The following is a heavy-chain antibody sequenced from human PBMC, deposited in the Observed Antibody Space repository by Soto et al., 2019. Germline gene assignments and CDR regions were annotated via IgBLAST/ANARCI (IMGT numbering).Heavy chain of an antibody. CDR1: GFTFSHYG. Sequence: QVQLVESGGGVVQPGRSLRLSCAASGFTFSHYGLDWVRLAPGRGLEWVAVISYDGTNKYYGDSVKGRFTISRDNSQNTLLLQMNSLRSEDSAVYYCAKMKGNSSAFDYWGQGTLDTVSS. CDR2: ISYDGTNK. D-gene: IGHD6-6*01. CDR3: AKMKGNSSAFDY. V-gene: IGHV3-30*18. J-gene: IGHJ4*02.